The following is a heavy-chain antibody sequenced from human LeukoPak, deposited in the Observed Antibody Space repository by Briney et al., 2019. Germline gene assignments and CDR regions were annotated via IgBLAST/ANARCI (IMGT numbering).Heavy chain of an antibody. CDR1: GGSISDDS. CDR2: IFDIGSI. CDR3: ARAASGDRYSGYAKDRYYFDR. D-gene: IGHD5-12*01. J-gene: IGHJ4*02. V-gene: IGHV4-59*01. Sequence: PSETLSLTCTISGGSISDDSWTWIRQPPGKGLDWIGSIFDIGSITYNPSLRSRLTISVETSKNQISLKLSSVTAADTAVYFCARAASGDRYSGYAKDRYYFDRWGQGTLVTVSS.